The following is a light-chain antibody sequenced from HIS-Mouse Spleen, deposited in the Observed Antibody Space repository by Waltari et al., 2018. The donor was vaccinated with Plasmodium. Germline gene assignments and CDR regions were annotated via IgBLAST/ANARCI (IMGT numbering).Light chain of an antibody. J-gene: IGLJ3*02. V-gene: IGLV3-10*01. CDR1: ALPKTY. CDR2: EDS. Sequence: SYELTQPPSVSVSPGQTAPITCSGDALPKTYAYWYQQKSGQAPVLVIYEDSKRPSGIPERFSGSSSGTMATLTISGAQVEDEADYYCYSTDSSGNHRVFGGGTKLTVL. CDR3: YSTDSSGNHRV.